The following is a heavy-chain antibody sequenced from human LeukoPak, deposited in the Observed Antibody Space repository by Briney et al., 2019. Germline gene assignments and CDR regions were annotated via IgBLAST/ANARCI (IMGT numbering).Heavy chain of an antibody. J-gene: IGHJ6*03. Sequence: SVKVSCKASGGTFSSYAISWVRQAPGQGLEWMGGIIPIFGTANYAQKFQGRVTITADESTSTAYMELSSLRSKDTAVYYCARTNITIFGVVVWYMDVWGKGTTVTVSS. D-gene: IGHD3-3*01. CDR1: GGTFSSYA. CDR3: ARTNITIFGVVVWYMDV. V-gene: IGHV1-69*13. CDR2: IIPIFGTA.